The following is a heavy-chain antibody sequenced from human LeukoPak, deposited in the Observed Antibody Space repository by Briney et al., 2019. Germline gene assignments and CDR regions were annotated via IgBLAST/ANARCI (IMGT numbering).Heavy chain of an antibody. V-gene: IGHV1-18*01. CDR1: GYTLTSYG. CDR2: ISAYNGNT. D-gene: IGHD3-22*01. Sequence: ASVKVSCKASGYTLTSYGISWVRQAPGQGLEWMGWISAYNGNTNYAQKLQGRVTMTTDTSTSTAYMELRSLRSDDTAVYYCARDYYDSSGYYYGWFDPWGQGTLVTVSS. J-gene: IGHJ5*02. CDR3: ARDYYDSSGYYYGWFDP.